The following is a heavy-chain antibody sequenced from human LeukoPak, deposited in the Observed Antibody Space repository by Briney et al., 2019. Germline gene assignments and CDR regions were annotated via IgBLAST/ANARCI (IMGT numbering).Heavy chain of an antibody. CDR3: ARRPAANLNWFDP. CDR2: IIPIFGTA. CDR1: GGTFSSYA. Sequence: ASVKVSCKASGGTFSSYAISWVRQAPGQGLEWMGGIIPIFGTANYAQKFQGRVTITTDESTSTAYMELSSLRSEDTAVYYCARRPAANLNWFDPWGQGTLVTVSS. J-gene: IGHJ5*02. V-gene: IGHV1-69*05. D-gene: IGHD2-2*01.